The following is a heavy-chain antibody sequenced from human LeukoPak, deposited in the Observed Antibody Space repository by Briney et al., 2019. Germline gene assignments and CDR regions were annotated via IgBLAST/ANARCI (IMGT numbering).Heavy chain of an antibody. V-gene: IGHV1-69*06. CDR1: GYTFSSYA. CDR3: ARDGYCTAGSCYFLH. Sequence: ASVKVSCKASGYTFSSYAISWVRQAPGQGLEWMGGIIPIFDTANYAQKFQDRVTITADKSTSTAYMELSSLRSEDTANYYCARDGYCTAGSCYFLHWGQGTLVTVSS. D-gene: IGHD2-15*01. CDR2: IIPIFDTA. J-gene: IGHJ1*01.